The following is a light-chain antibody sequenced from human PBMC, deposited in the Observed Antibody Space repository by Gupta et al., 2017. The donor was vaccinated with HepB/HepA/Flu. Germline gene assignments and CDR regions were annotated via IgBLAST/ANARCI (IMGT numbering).Light chain of an antibody. CDR2: TAS. Sequence: DIEMTQSPSTLSVSPGERATLTCRASQSVSSYLAWYQQKPGQAPRLLIYTASTRATGIPSRFSGSGSGTEFTLTISSLQPEDFAVYYCQQYKNCSFSFGQGTRLEIK. V-gene: IGKV3-15*01. CDR3: QQYKNCSFS. CDR1: QSVSSY. J-gene: IGKJ2*03.